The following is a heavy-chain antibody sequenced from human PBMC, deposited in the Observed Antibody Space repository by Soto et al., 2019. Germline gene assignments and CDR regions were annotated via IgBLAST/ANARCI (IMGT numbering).Heavy chain of an antibody. Sequence: ASVKVSGKASGYTFTGYYMHWVRQAPGQGLEWMGWINPNSGGTNYAQKFQGRVTMTRDTSISTAYMELSRLRSDDTAVYYCARAGYSSSWYYFDYWGQGTLVTVSS. CDR1: GYTFTGYY. J-gene: IGHJ4*02. D-gene: IGHD6-13*01. CDR3: ARAGYSSSWYYFDY. V-gene: IGHV1-2*02. CDR2: INPNSGGT.